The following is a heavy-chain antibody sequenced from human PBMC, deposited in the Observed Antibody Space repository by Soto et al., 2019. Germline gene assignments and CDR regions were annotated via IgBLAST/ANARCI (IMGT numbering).Heavy chain of an antibody. CDR1: GFTVSSNY. CDR3: ARYGSGTTRTYYYYYYMDV. Sequence: ESGGGLVQPGGSLRLSCAASGFTVSSNYMSWVRQAPGKGLEWVSVIYSGGSTYYADSVKGRFTISRDNSKNTLYLQMNSLRAEDTAVYYCARYGSGTTRTYYYYYYMDVWGKGTTVTVSS. CDR2: IYSGGST. V-gene: IGHV3-66*01. J-gene: IGHJ6*03. D-gene: IGHD3-10*01.